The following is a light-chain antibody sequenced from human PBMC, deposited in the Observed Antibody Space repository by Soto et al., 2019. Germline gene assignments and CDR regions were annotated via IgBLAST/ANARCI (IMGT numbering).Light chain of an antibody. Sequence: QSALTQPASVSGSPGQSITISCTGTSGDVGGYNYVSWYQQHPGKAPKLMIYEVSNRPSGVSNRFSGSKSGNTASLTISGLQAEDEADYYCSSYTSSSALVYVFGTGTKVTVL. V-gene: IGLV2-14*01. J-gene: IGLJ1*01. CDR3: SSYTSSSALVYV. CDR1: SGDVGGYNY. CDR2: EVS.